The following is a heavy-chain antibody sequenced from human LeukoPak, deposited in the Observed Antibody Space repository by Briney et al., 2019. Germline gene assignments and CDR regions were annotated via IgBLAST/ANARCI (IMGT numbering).Heavy chain of an antibody. CDR3: ARVGGSNYYYYGMDV. CDR1: GGSISSGGDY. J-gene: IGHJ6*02. V-gene: IGHV4-31*11. Sequence: SETLSLTCAVSGGSISSGGDYWSWIRRHPGKGLEWIGYIYYSGSTYYNPSLKSRLTISVDTSKNQFSLKLSSVTAADTAVYYCARVGGSNYYYYGMDVWGQGTTVTVSS. D-gene: IGHD2-15*01. CDR2: IYYSGST.